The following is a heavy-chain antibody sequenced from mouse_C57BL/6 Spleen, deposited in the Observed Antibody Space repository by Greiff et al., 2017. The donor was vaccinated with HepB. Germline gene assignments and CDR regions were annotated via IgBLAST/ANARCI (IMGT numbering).Heavy chain of an antibody. J-gene: IGHJ2*01. D-gene: IGHD2-1*01. CDR1: GYTFTSYW. CDR3: ARKTTVLDY. Sequence: QVQLQQPGAELVRPGSSVKLSCKASGYTFTSYWMHWVKQRPIQGLEWIGNIDSSDSETHYNQKFKDKATLTVDKSSSTAYMQLSSLTSEDSAVYYCARKTTVLDYWGQGTTLTVSS. V-gene: IGHV1-52*01. CDR2: IDSSDSET.